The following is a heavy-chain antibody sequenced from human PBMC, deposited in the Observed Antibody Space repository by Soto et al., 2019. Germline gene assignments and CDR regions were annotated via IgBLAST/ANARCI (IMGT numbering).Heavy chain of an antibody. CDR3: ARGKGSGRARDWFDT. Sequence: QVQLQESGPALVKPSQALSLTCSVSGYSMMIGGYYWSWIRQLPGKGLEWIGYIYYSGSTYYNPSVKSRVSISVDTAKNQFSLRLSSVTAADTAVYFCARGKGSGRARDWFDTWGQGARVTVSS. CDR2: IYYSGST. V-gene: IGHV4-31*03. D-gene: IGHD3-10*01. J-gene: IGHJ5*02. CDR1: GYSMMIGGYY.